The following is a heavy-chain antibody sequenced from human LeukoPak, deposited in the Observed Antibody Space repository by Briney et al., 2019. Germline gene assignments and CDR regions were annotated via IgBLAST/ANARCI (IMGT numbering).Heavy chain of an antibody. D-gene: IGHD6-13*01. Sequence: SETLSLTCTVSGGSISSFYWSWIRQPPGKGLEWIGYISYSGSTNYNPSLKSRVTISVDTSKNQFSLKLRSVTAADTAVYYCARDKAYSITYYSSYIHWFDPWGQGTLVTVSS. CDR3: ARDKAYSITYYSSYIHWFDP. CDR1: GGSISSFY. J-gene: IGHJ5*02. CDR2: ISYSGST. V-gene: IGHV4-59*01.